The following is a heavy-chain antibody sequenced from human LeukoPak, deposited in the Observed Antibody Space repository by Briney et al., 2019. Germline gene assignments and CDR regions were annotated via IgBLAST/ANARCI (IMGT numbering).Heavy chain of an antibody. V-gene: IGHV3-9*03. CDR1: GFTFDDYA. J-gene: IGHJ4*02. Sequence: GGSLRLSCAASGFTFDDYAMHWVRQAPGKGLEWVLGISWNSGSIGYADSVKGRFTISRDNAKNSLYLQMNSLRAEDMALYYCAKGGAGGSYAFDYWGQGTLVTVSS. CDR3: AKGGAGGSYAFDY. D-gene: IGHD1-26*01. CDR2: ISWNSGSI.